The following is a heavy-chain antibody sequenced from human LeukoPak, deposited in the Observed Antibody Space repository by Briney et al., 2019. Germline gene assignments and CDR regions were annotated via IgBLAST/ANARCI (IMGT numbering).Heavy chain of an antibody. V-gene: IGHV4-39*01. CDR1: GASISTTNYY. J-gene: IGHJ6*02. Sequence: PSGTLSLTCTVSGASISTTNYYWGWVRQSPGKGLEWIGAIYNTGNTYFNPSLQSRVSISVDTSTNQFTLKLDSMTAADTAVYYCARQPSLRVDYYYGMDVWGQGTTVIVSS. CDR2: IYNTGNT. D-gene: IGHD2-8*02. CDR3: ARQPSLRVDYYYGMDV.